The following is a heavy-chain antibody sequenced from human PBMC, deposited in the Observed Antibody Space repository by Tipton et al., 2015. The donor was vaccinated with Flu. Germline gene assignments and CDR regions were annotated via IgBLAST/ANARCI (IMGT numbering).Heavy chain of an antibody. Sequence: SLRLSCAASGFTFRNYEMNWVRQAPGKGLEWVSYISSSGSTIFYAGSVEGRFTISRDSAKNSLYLQMNDLRVEDTAIYYCTRVVSGASGLMDVWGQGTTVTVS. CDR1: GFTFRNYE. J-gene: IGHJ6*02. D-gene: IGHD2-21*01. CDR3: TRVVSGASGLMDV. V-gene: IGHV3-48*03. CDR2: ISSSGSTI.